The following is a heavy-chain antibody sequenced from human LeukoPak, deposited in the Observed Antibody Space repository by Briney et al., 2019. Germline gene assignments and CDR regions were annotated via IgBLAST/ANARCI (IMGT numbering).Heavy chain of an antibody. D-gene: IGHD4-17*01. V-gene: IGHV3-74*01. CDR3: ARGGYGAYMG. CDR1: GFSFNSFW. CDR2: IKSDGAGT. Sequence: PGGSLRLSCAASGFSFNSFWMHWVRQAPGKGLVWVSGIKSDGAGTSYVDSVKGRFTISRDNAKNTLDLQMNSLRAEDTAVYYCARGGYGAYMGWGQGMLVTVSS. J-gene: IGHJ4*02.